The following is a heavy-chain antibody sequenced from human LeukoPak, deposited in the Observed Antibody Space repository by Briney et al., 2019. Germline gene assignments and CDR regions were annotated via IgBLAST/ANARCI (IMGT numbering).Heavy chain of an antibody. CDR1: GFTFSSYW. V-gene: IGHV3-74*01. D-gene: IGHD1-26*01. CDR2: INSDGSST. J-gene: IGHJ6*03. CDR3: ARNKRAGANVYYYYMDV. Sequence: GGSLRLSCAASGFTFSSYWMHWVRQAPGKGLVWVSRINSDGSSTSYADSVKGRFTISRDNAKNTVYLQMNSLRAEDTAVYYCARNKRAGANVYYYYMDVWGKGTTVTVSS.